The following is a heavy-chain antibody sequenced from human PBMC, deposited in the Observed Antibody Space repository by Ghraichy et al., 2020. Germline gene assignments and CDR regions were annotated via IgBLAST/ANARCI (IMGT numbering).Heavy chain of an antibody. CDR2: ISYDGSNK. D-gene: IGHD1-7*01. J-gene: IGHJ5*02. CDR1: GFTFSSYA. V-gene: IGHV3-30*04. Sequence: GGSLRLSCAASGFTFSSYAMHWVRQAPGKGLEWVAVISYDGSNKYYADSVKGRFTISRDNSKNTLYLQMNSLRAEDTAVYYCARGGPRGVEGNWNYYGWFDPWGQGTLVTVSS. CDR3: ARGGPRGVEGNWNYYGWFDP.